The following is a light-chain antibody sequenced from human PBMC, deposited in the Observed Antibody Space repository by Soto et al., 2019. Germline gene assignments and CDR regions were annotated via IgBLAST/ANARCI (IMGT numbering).Light chain of an antibody. CDR1: QGISSY. CDR2: AAS. Sequence: IRMTQSPSSLSASTGDRLTITCRASQGISSYLAWYQQKPGKAPKLLIYAASILQSGVPSRFSGSGSGTDFTLTISCLQSEDFATYYCQQYYSYPRTFGQGTKVDIK. CDR3: QQYYSYPRT. J-gene: IGKJ1*01. V-gene: IGKV1-8*01.